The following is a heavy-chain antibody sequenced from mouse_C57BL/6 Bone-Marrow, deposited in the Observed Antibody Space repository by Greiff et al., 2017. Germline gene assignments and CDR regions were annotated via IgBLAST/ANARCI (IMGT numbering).Heavy chain of an antibody. D-gene: IGHD4-1*01. V-gene: IGHV1-85*01. CDR1: GYTFTSYD. CDR3: ARGDWDGAMDY. CDR2: IYPRDGST. J-gene: IGHJ4*01. Sequence: QVQLQQSGPELVKPGASVKLSCKASGYTFTSYDINWVKQRPGQGLEWIGWIYPRDGSTKYNEKFKGKATLTVDTSSSTAYMELRSLTSEDSAVYYCARGDWDGAMDYWGQGTSVTVSS.